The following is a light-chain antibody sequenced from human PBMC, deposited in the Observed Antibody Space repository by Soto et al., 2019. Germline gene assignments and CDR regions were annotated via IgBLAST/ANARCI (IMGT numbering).Light chain of an antibody. J-gene: IGKJ1*01. CDR1: QSGSSSY. Sequence: EFVLTKSPDTLSLSPGERATLSCRAGQSGSSSYLAWYQQKPGQAPRLLIYGASRRATGIPDRFSGRGSGTDFALTISRLEPEDFAMYYCQQFHSSPRSFGQGTKVEIK. CDR2: GAS. V-gene: IGKV3-20*01. CDR3: QQFHSSPRS.